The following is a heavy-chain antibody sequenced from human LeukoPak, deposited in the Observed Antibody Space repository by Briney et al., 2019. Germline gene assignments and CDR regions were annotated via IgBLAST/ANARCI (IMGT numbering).Heavy chain of an antibody. D-gene: IGHD3-10*01. Sequence: PSETLSLTCTVSGVSISSTSYCWGWIRQPPGKGPEWIGSIYYSGRSYYNPSLKSRVTISVDTPKSRFSLKLSSVTAADTAVYYCAQSLGASTWFGNWFDPWGQGTLVTVSS. V-gene: IGHV4-39*01. CDR3: AQSLGASTWFGNWFDP. CDR1: GVSISSTSYC. J-gene: IGHJ5*02. CDR2: IYYSGRS.